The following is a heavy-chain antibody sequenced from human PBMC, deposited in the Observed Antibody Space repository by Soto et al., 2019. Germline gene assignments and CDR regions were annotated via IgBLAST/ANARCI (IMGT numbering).Heavy chain of an antibody. CDR2: IYYSGST. CDR1: GGSVSSGSYY. J-gene: IGHJ5*02. Sequence: QVQLQESGPGLVKPSETLSLTCTVSGGSVSSGSYYWSWIRQPPGKGLEWIGYIYYSGSTNYNPSLKSRVTISVDTSKNQFSLKLSSVTAADTAVYYCARENYYDRNWFDPWGQGTLVTVSS. CDR3: ARENYYDRNWFDP. V-gene: IGHV4-61*01. D-gene: IGHD3-22*01.